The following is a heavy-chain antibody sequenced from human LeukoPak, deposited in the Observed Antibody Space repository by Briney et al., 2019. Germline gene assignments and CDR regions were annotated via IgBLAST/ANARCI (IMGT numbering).Heavy chain of an antibody. CDR2: INPNSGGT. J-gene: IGHJ4*02. Sequence: GASVKVSCKASGYTFTSYAMNWVRQAPGQGLEWMGWINPNSGGTNYAQKFQGRVTMTRDTSITTAYMELTSLRSDDTAVYYCARDFFYSVSGTYYNVGRVFNYWGQGTLVTVSS. CDR3: ARDFFYSVSGTYYNVGRVFNY. CDR1: GYTFTSYA. V-gene: IGHV1-2*02. D-gene: IGHD3-10*01.